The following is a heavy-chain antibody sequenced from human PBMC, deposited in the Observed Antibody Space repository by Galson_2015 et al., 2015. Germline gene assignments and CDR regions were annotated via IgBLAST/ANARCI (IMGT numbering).Heavy chain of an antibody. CDR1: GYTFTTYA. J-gene: IGHJ4*02. Sequence: SVKVSCKASGYTFTTYAINWVRQAPGQGLEWMGWINTNTGNPTYAQGFTGRFVFSLDTSVSTAYLQISSLKSEDTAVCYCARDYGGGSPDYWGQGTLVTVSS. V-gene: IGHV7-4-1*02. CDR2: INTNTGNP. CDR3: ARDYGGGSPDY. D-gene: IGHD2-15*01.